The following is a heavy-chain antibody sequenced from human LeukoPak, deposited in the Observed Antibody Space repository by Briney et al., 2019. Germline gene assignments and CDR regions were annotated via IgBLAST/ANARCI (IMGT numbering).Heavy chain of an antibody. V-gene: IGHV3-23*01. CDR1: GFTFSSYS. D-gene: IGHD5-18*01. Sequence: GGSLRLSCAASGFTFSSYSMNWVRQAPGKGLEWVSAISGSGGSTYYADSVKGRFTISRDNSKNTLYLQMNSLRAEDTAVYYCAKDKVFSGYSYGYPWFDPWGQGTLVTVSS. J-gene: IGHJ5*02. CDR2: ISGSGGST. CDR3: AKDKVFSGYSYGYPWFDP.